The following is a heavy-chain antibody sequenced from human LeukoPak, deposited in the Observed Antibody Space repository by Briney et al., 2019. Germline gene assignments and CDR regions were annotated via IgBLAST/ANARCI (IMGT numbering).Heavy chain of an antibody. CDR1: GGSISSSTYY. V-gene: IGHV4-39*07. J-gene: IGHJ5*02. CDR2: ITYSWST. D-gene: IGHD3-22*01. CDR3: ARDLDYYDSTWFDP. Sequence: PSETLSLTCTVSGGSISSSTYYWGWIRQPPGKGLEWIGSITYSWSTYYNPSLKSRVTISVDTSKNQFSLKLISVTAADTAVYYCARDLDYYDSTWFDPWGQGTLVTVSS.